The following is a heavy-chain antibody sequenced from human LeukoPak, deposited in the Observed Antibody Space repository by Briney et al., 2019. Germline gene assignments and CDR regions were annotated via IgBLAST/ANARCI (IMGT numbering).Heavy chain of an antibody. CDR3: ATDRPGHYYDSSGYAFDI. V-gene: IGHV1-18*01. D-gene: IGHD3-22*01. J-gene: IGHJ3*02. Sequence: ASVKVSCKASGYTFTSYGISWVRQAPGQGLEWMGWISAYNGNTNYAQKLQGRVTMTTDTSTSTAYMELSSLRSEDTAVYYYATDRPGHYYDSSGYAFDIWGQGTMVTVSS. CDR1: GYTFTSYG. CDR2: ISAYNGNT.